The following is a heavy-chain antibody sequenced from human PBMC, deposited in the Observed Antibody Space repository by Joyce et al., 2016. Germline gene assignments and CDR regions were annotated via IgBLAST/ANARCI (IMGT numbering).Heavy chain of an antibody. CDR3: ARDTSRMTLKGMDV. Sequence: QVYLEQSGAEVRKPGSSVKVSCKASRGTFSSYSIAWGRKAPGEGLEWVGEIIPIFGTTNYAEKFQGRVSMTADASTSTANMELSGLTSEDTAIYYCARDTSRMTLKGMDVWGQGTTVTVSS. CDR2: IIPIFGTT. D-gene: IGHD2-21*02. V-gene: IGHV1-69*12. J-gene: IGHJ6*02. CDR1: RGTFSSYS.